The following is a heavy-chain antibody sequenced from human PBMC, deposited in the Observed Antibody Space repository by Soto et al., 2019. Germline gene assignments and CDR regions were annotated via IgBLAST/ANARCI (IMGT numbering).Heavy chain of an antibody. V-gene: IGHV3-7*01. CDR1: GFTFNTYW. CDR2: INEDGSEK. J-gene: IGHJ6*03. CDR3: ARYANMDG. Sequence: EEQVVESGGGLVQQGGSLRLSCAASGFTFNTYWMTWVRQAPGKGLEWVANINEDGSEKFYVDSVKGRFTISRDNAKNSLYLQMNSLRAEDTAVYYCARYANMDGWGKGTTVIVSS.